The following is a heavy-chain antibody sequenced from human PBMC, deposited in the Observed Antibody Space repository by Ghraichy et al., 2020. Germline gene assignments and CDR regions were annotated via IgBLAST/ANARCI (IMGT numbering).Heavy chain of an antibody. CDR1: GGSITSSSYY. CDR3: ARPMSRFGHYGMDV. CDR2: IYYNRNT. D-gene: IGHD3-10*01. V-gene: IGHV4-39*07. Sequence: QTLSLTCTVSGGSITSSSYYWGWVRQPQGKGLEWIGSIYYNRNTYYNPSLKSRVTISVDTSRNQFSLKLTSVTAADTAVYYCARPMSRFGHYGMDVWGQGTTVIVSS. J-gene: IGHJ6*02.